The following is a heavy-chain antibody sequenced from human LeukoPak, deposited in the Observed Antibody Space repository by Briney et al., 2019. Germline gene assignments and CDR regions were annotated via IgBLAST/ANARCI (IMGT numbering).Heavy chain of an antibody. D-gene: IGHD4-11*01. J-gene: IGHJ4*02. V-gene: IGHV4-4*02. Sequence: SGTLSLTCAVSGGFISSGNWWGWFRQPPGKGLEWIGEIHHSVGTNYNPSLKSRVAVSMDKSKNQFSLRVTSVTAADTAMYYCARKGPATIADYWGPGTLVTVSS. CDR1: GGFISSGNW. CDR2: IHHSVGT. CDR3: ARKGPATIADY.